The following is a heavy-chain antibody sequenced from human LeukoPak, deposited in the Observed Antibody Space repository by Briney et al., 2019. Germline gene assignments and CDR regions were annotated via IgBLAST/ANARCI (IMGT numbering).Heavy chain of an antibody. CDR3: ARESVAGTNYFDY. J-gene: IGHJ4*02. CDR2: INHSGST. V-gene: IGHV4-34*01. D-gene: IGHD6-19*01. CDR1: GGSFSGYY. Sequence: SETLSLTCAVCGGSFSGYYWSWIRQPPGKGLEWIGEINHSGSTNYNPSLKSRVTISVDTSKNQFSLKLSSVTAADTAVYYCARESVAGTNYFDYWGQGTLVTVSS.